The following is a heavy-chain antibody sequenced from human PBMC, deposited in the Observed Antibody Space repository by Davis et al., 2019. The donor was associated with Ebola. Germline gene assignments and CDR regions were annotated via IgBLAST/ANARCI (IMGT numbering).Heavy chain of an antibody. CDR1: GYTFTSYY. CDR3: ARGMDGLLYYYYYGMDV. J-gene: IGHJ6*02. Sequence: ASVKVSCKASGYTFTSYYMHWVRQAPGQGLEWMGIINPSGCSTSYAQKFQGRVTMTRDTSTSTVYMELSSLRSEDTAVYYCARGMDGLLYYYYYGMDVWGQGTTVTVSS. CDR2: INPSGCST. V-gene: IGHV1-46*01. D-gene: IGHD2-15*01.